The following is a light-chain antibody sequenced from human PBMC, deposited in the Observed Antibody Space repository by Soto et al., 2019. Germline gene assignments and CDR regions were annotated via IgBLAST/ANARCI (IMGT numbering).Light chain of an antibody. V-gene: IGKV1-5*03. CDR2: KAS. CDR3: QQLNSYL. Sequence: DMQMPQCPSTLSGSVVDIVTITCRASQTISSWLAWYQQKPGKAPKLLIYKASTLKSGVPSRFSGSGSGTDFTLTISSLQPEDFATYYCQQLNSYLFGPGTKVDIK. CDR1: QTISSW. J-gene: IGKJ3*01.